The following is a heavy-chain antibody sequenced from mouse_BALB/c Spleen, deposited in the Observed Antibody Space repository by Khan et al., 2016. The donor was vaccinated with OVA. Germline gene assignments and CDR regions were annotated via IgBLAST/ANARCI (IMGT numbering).Heavy chain of an antibody. J-gene: IGHJ4*01. CDR2: INTYTGEP. CDR3: ARPPYFSYTLDH. CDR1: GYTFTGYG. V-gene: IGHV9-3-1*01. Sequence: QIQLVQSGPELKKPGETVKISCKASGYTFTGYGMNWVKQSPGKALKWMGWINTYTGEPTYADDFKGRFAFSLETSASTAYLQINNLKNEDTATYFCARPPYFSYTLDHWGQGTSVTVSS. D-gene: IGHD2-10*01.